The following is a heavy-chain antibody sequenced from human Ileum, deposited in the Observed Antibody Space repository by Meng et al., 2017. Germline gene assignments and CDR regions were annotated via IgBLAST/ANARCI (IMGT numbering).Heavy chain of an antibody. J-gene: IGHJ1*01. Sequence: HVQLQQSGPGLVKPSQTLSLTCAISGDSVSSDTGAWNWIRQSPSRGLEWLGRTYYRSRWYNNYAVSVKSRITINPDTSKNQFSLQLNSVTPDDPAAYSSRGNGYGEGIHPWDQGTLVTVSS. CDR1: GDSVSSDTGA. V-gene: IGHV6-1*01. CDR2: TYYRSRWYN. CDR3: RGNGYGEGIHP. D-gene: IGHD5-18*01.